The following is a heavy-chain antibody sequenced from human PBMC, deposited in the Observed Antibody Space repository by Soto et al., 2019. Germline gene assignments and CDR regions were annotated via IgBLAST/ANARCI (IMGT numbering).Heavy chain of an antibody. CDR1: GGSISSGGYY. D-gene: IGHD6-13*01. CDR2: IYYSGST. Sequence: QVQLQESGPGLVKPSQTLSLTCTVSGGSISSGGYYWSWIRQHPGKGLEWIGYIYYSGSTYYNPSLKSRVTISVDTSKTQFSRKLSSVTAADTAVYYCARVAAAGNWYFDLWGRGTLVTVSS. V-gene: IGHV4-31*03. CDR3: ARVAAAGNWYFDL. J-gene: IGHJ2*01.